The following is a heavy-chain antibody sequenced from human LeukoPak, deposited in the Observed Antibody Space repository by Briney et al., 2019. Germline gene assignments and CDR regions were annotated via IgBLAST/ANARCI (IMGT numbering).Heavy chain of an antibody. CDR2: FDPEDGET. J-gene: IGHJ3*02. CDR1: GYTLTELS. CDR3: ATWVQQWLVDDAFDI. D-gene: IGHD6-19*01. V-gene: IGHV1-24*01. Sequence: GASVKVSCKVSGYTLTELSMHWVRQAPGKGLEWVGGFDPEDGETIYAQKFQGRVTMTEDTSTDTAYMELSSLRSEDTAVYYCATWVQQWLVDDAFDIWGQGTMVTVSS.